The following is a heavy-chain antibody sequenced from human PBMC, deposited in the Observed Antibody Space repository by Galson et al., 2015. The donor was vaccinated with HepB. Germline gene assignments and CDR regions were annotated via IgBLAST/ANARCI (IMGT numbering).Heavy chain of an antibody. Sequence: SVKVSCKASGGTFSSYAISWVRQAPGQGLEWMGRIIPILGIANYAQKFQGRVTITADKSTSTAYMELSSLRSEDTAVYYCARGGPVGAVAGADYYYYGMDVWGQGTTVTVSS. CDR2: IIPILGIA. CDR3: ARGGPVGAVAGADYYYYGMDV. J-gene: IGHJ6*02. D-gene: IGHD6-19*01. CDR1: GGTFSSYA. V-gene: IGHV1-69*04.